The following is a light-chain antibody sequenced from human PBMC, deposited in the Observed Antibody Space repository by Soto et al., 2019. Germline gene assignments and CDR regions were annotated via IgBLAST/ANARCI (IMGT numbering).Light chain of an antibody. J-gene: IGLJ1*01. CDR3: SSYTSSSTLEGV. CDR1: SSDVGGYNY. V-gene: IGLV2-14*01. CDR2: DVS. Sequence: QSALTQPACVSGSPGQSSTISYTGTSSDVGGYNYVSWYQQHPGKAPKLMIYDVSNRPSGVSNRFSGSKSGNTASLTISGLQAEDEADYYCSSYTSSSTLEGVFGTGTKLTVL.